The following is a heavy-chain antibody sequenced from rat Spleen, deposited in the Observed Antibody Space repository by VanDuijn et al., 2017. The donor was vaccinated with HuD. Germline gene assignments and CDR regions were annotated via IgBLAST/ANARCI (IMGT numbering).Heavy chain of an antibody. V-gene: IGHV5-25*01. Sequence: EVQLVESGGGLVQPGRSLKLSCAASGFTFSDYYMAWVRQAPTEGREWVASISAGGGNTYHRDSVKGRFTISRDNAKSTLYLNMESLRSEDTATYYCARQSWGSDYFDYWGQGVMVTVSS. J-gene: IGHJ2*01. CDR1: GFTFSDYY. CDR3: ARQSWGSDYFDY. D-gene: IGHD4-1*01. CDR2: ISAGGGNT.